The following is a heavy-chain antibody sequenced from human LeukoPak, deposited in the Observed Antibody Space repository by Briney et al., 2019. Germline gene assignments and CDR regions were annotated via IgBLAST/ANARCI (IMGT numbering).Heavy chain of an antibody. CDR3: AKDMAATISGNSMDV. CDR2: ISWNSGSI. Sequence: PGGSLRLSCAASGFTFDDYAMHWVRHAPGKGLEWVSGISWNSGSIGYADSVKGRFTISRDNAKNSLYLQMNSLRAEDTALYYCAKDMAATISGNSMDVWGQGTTVTVSS. CDR1: GFTFDDYA. J-gene: IGHJ6*02. V-gene: IGHV3-9*01. D-gene: IGHD5-12*01.